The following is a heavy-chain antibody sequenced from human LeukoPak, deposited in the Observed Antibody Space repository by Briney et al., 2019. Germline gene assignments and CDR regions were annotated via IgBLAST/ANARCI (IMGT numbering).Heavy chain of an antibody. V-gene: IGHV1-69*13. Sequence: ASVKVSCKASGGTFSSYAISWVRQAPGQGLEWMGGIIPILGTANYAQKFQGRVTITADESTSTAYMELSSLRSEDTAVYYCARVDNRRFDYWGQGTLVTVSS. CDR3: ARVDNRRFDY. D-gene: IGHD2-2*03. CDR2: IIPILGTA. J-gene: IGHJ4*02. CDR1: GGTFSSYA.